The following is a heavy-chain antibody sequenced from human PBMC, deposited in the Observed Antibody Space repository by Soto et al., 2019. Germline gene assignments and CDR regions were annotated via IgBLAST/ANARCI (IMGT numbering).Heavy chain of an antibody. J-gene: IGHJ4*02. CDR3: AKDPRHSSGWPHDY. D-gene: IGHD6-19*01. Sequence: GGSLRLSCAASGFTFSSYSISWVRQAPGKGLEWVSAISGSGGSTYYADSVKGRFTISRDNSKNTLYLQMNSLRAEDTAVYYCAKDPRHSSGWPHDYFGQGTLLTLSS. CDR1: GFTFSSYS. V-gene: IGHV3-23*01. CDR2: ISGSGGST.